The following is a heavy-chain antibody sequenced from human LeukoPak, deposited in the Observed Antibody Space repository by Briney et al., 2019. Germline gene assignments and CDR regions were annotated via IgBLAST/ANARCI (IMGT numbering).Heavy chain of an antibody. CDR3: ARDPTTVGGD. Sequence: SQTLSLTCTVSGGSISSGGYYWSWIRQHPGKGLEWIGYIYYSGSTYYNPSLKSQVTISVDTSKNQFSLKLSSVTAANTAVYYCARDPTTVGGDWGQGTLVTVSS. V-gene: IGHV4-31*01. CDR1: GGSISSGGYY. J-gene: IGHJ4*02. CDR2: IYYSGST. D-gene: IGHD4-11*01.